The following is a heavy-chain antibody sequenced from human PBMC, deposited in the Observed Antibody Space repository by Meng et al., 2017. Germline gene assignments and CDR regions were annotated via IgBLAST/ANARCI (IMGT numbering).Heavy chain of an antibody. J-gene: IGHJ4*02. D-gene: IGHD4-17*01. CDR1: GGSLSGYY. V-gene: IGHV4-34*01. CDR2: INHSGST. CDR3: ARSHSVTIVAFDY. Sequence: LQVLRASVLKPSETLSLPFAVYGGSLSGYYWSWIRQPPGKGFEWIGEINHSGSTNYNPSLKSRVTMSLDTSKNQFSLRLSSVTAADTAVYYCARSHSVTIVAFDYWGQGTLVTVSS.